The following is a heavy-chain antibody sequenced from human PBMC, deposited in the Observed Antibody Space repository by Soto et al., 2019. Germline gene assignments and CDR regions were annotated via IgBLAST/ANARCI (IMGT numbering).Heavy chain of an antibody. V-gene: IGHV3-30*18. J-gene: IGHJ4*02. CDR1: GFTFSSYG. CDR3: AKDYGSGWTMGDF. D-gene: IGHD6-19*01. Sequence: QVQLVESGGGVVQPGRYQRISCAASGFTFSSYGMHWVRQAPGKGLEWLAVISYDGSNKYYADSVKGRFTISRDNSKNTLYLQVNSLRAEDTAMYYCAKDYGSGWTMGDFWGQGTLVTVSS. CDR2: ISYDGSNK.